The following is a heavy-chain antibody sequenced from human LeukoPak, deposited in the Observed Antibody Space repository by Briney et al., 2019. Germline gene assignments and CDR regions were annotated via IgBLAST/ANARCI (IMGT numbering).Heavy chain of an antibody. V-gene: IGHV3-9*01. CDR3: AKDMVGAPTWDAFDI. D-gene: IGHD1-26*01. J-gene: IGHJ3*02. Sequence: PGRSLRLSCAASGFTFDDYAMHWVRQAPGKGLEWVSGISWNSGSIGYADSVKGRFTISRDNAKNSLYLQMNSLRAEDTALYYCAKDMVGAPTWDAFDIWGQGTMVTVSS. CDR2: ISWNSGSI. CDR1: GFTFDDYA.